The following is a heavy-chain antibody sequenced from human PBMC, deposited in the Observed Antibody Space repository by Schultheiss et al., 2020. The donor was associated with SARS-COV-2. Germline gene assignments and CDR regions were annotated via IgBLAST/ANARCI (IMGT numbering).Heavy chain of an antibody. Sequence: GGSLRLSCAASGFTFSSYWMSWVRQAPGKGLVWVAVIWYDGSNKYYADSVKGRFTISRDNSKNTLYLQMNSLRAEDTAVYYCANLYGGNPWGYYYYGMDVWGQGTTVTVSS. CDR3: ANLYGGNPWGYYYYGMDV. J-gene: IGHJ6*02. V-gene: IGHV3-33*08. CDR1: GFTFSSYW. CDR2: IWYDGSNK. D-gene: IGHD4-23*01.